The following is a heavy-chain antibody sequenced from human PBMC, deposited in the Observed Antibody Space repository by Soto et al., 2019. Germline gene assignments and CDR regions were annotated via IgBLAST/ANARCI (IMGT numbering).Heavy chain of an antibody. Sequence: QVQLVESGGGLVKPGGSLRLSCAASGFTFSDYYMSWIRQAPGKGLEWVSYISSSSSYTNYADSAKGRFTISRDNAKNSLYLQMNSLRAEDTAVYYCAREKGQRVATDYWGQGTLVTVSS. CDR2: ISSSSSYT. D-gene: IGHD5-12*01. CDR3: AREKGQRVATDY. V-gene: IGHV3-11*06. CDR1: GFTFSDYY. J-gene: IGHJ4*02.